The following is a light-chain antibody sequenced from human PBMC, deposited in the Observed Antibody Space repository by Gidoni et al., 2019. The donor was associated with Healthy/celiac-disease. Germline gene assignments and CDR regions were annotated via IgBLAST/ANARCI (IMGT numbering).Light chain of an antibody. Sequence: DIQMTQSPSSLSASVGDIVTITCQASQYISNYLNWYQHKPGKAPKLLIYDASKFETGFPSSFSGSVSETDFTFTISSLQPEDIATYYCQQYDNLRRRFGGGTKVEIK. J-gene: IGKJ4*01. CDR3: QQYDNLRRR. CDR1: QYISNY. V-gene: IGKV1-33*01. CDR2: DAS.